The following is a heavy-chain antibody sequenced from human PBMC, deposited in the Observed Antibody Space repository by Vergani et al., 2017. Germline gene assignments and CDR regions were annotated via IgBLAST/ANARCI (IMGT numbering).Heavy chain of an antibody. CDR1: GFTFDDYA. Sequence: EVQLVESGGGVVQPGGSLRLSCAASGFTFDDYAMHWVRQAPGKGLEWVSLISGDGGSTYYADSVKGRFTISRDDSKNSLYLQMNILRTEDTALYYCAKERDYDFWSGYYRYYYYGMDVWGQGTTVTVSS. J-gene: IGHJ6*02. CDR3: AKERDYDFWSGYYRYYYYGMDV. D-gene: IGHD3-3*01. CDR2: ISGDGGST. V-gene: IGHV3-43*02.